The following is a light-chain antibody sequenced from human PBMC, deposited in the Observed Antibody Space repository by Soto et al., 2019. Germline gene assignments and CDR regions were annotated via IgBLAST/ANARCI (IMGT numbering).Light chain of an antibody. Sequence: AIQMTQSPSSLSGSVGDRVSMTCRASQGIRNDLGWYQQKPGKAPKLLIYAASSLQSGVPSRFSGSGSGTDFTLTISSLQPEDFATYYCLQDYNYPLTFGGGTKVDIK. J-gene: IGKJ4*01. CDR3: LQDYNYPLT. CDR1: QGIRND. V-gene: IGKV1-6*01. CDR2: AAS.